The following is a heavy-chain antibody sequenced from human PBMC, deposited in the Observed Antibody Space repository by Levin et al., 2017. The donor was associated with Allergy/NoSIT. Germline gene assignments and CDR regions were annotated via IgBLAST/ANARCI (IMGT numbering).Heavy chain of an antibody. CDR1: GYTFGSYY. Sequence: ASVKVSCKASGYTFGSYYMHWVRQAPGQGLEWMGIIDPSGGNTTYTQNFQGRVTMTRDTSTSTVYMELSSLTSEDTAVYYCARDLTNSYYETSGSLGHWGQGTPVTVSS. CDR3: ARDLTNSYYETSGSLGH. J-gene: IGHJ4*02. D-gene: IGHD3-22*01. CDR2: IDPSGGNT. V-gene: IGHV1-46*01.